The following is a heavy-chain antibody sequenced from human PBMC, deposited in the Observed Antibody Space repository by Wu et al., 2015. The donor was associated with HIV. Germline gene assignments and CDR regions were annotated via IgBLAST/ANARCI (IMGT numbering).Heavy chain of an antibody. CDR1: GYTFTSYY. CDR3: ARTFTAVAGSYYFDY. D-gene: IGHD6-19*01. V-gene: IGHV1-18*04. Sequence: QVQLVQSGAEVRKPGASVKVSCKGSGYTFTSYYMHWVRQAPGQGLEWMAWTSPYNGKTNYAKKFQGRVTMTTDTSTSTSTAYLEVKSLRSDDTAVYFCARTFTAVAGSYYFDYWGHGTLVTVSS. CDR2: TSPYNGKT. J-gene: IGHJ4*01.